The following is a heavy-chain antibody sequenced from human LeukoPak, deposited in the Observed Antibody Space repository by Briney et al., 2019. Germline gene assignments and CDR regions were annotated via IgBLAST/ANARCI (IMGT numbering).Heavy chain of an antibody. CDR2: INTNTGNP. D-gene: IGHD3-10*01. V-gene: IGHV7-4-1*02. J-gene: IGHJ4*02. CDR3: ARGYGSGSYFYGY. CDR1: GYIFTSYA. Sequence: ASVKVSFTASGYIFTSYAMNWVRQAPGQGLEWMGWINTNTGNPTYAQGFTGRFVFSLETSVSTAYLQISSLKAEDTAVYYCARGYGSGSYFYGYWGQGTLVTVSS.